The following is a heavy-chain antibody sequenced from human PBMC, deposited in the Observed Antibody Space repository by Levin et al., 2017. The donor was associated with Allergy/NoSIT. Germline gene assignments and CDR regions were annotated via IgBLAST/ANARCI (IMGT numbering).Heavy chain of an antibody. V-gene: IGHV3-43D*04. CDR2: ISWDGGST. CDR3: AKDGYSSSPPA. Sequence: GESLKISCAASGFTFDDYAMHWVRQAPGKGLEWVSLISWDGGSTYYADSVKGRFTISRDNSKNSLYLQMNSLRAEDTALYYCAKDGYSSSPPAWGQGTLVTVSS. CDR1: GFTFDDYA. D-gene: IGHD6-6*01. J-gene: IGHJ5*02.